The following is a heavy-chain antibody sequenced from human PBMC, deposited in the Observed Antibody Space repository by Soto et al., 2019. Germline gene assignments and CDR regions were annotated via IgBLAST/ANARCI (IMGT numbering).Heavy chain of an antibody. CDR2: ISWNSDSI. V-gene: IGHV3-9*01. CDR3: AKGQYPLGYLDY. D-gene: IGHD2-2*01. Sequence: GGSLRLSCAASGFTFGDYAMHWVRQAPGKGLEWVSGISWNSDSIGYVDSVQGRFTTSRDNAKNSLYLQLNSLRPEDTALYYCAKGQYPLGYLDYWGQGTLVTVS. J-gene: IGHJ4*02. CDR1: GFTFGDYA.